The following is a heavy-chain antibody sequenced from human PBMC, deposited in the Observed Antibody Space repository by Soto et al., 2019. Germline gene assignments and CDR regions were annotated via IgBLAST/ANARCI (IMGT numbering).Heavy chain of an antibody. CDR3: AGGHDAYTVRY. CDR1: GGSISSGGTGSY. CDR2: IYYTGNT. Sequence: QVQLQESGPGLVKPSQTLSLTCTVSGGSISSGGTGSYWTWIRQLPGNGLEWIGYIYYTGNTYYNPSLKSLPTISLDTSEYQFSLKLTSVTAADTAVYFCAGGHDAYTVRYWGQGTLVTVSS. D-gene: IGHD2-2*01. J-gene: IGHJ4*02. V-gene: IGHV4-31*01.